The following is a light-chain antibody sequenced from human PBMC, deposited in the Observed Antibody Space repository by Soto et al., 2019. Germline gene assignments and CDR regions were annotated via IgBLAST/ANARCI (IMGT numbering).Light chain of an antibody. CDR1: QSVSSNY. CDR2: DVS. CDR3: QQYGSSPT. J-gene: IGKJ1*01. V-gene: IGKV3-20*01. Sequence: EIVLTQSPGTLSLSPGERATLSCRSSQSVSSNYLAWYQQKPDQAPRLVLYDVSGRATGIPDRFSGSGSGTDFTLTISRLAPEDFAVYYCQQYGSSPTFGQGTKVEIK.